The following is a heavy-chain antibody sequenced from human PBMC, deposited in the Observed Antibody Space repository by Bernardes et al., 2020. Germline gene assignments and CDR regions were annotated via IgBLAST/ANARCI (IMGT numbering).Heavy chain of an antibody. CDR2: INHSGST. CDR1: GGSFSGYY. CDR3: ARVSGSSWDYYYYGMDV. D-gene: IGHD6-13*01. J-gene: IGHJ6*04. V-gene: IGHV4-34*01. Sequence: SEPLSLTCAVYGGSFSGYYWSWIRQPPGKGLEWIGEINHSGSTNYNPSLKSRVTISVDTSKNQFSLKLSSVTAADTAVYYCARVSGSSWDYYYYGMDVWGKGTTVTVSS.